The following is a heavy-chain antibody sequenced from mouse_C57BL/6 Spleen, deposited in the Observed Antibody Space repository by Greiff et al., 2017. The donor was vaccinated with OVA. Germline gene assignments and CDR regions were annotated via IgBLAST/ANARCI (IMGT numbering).Heavy chain of an antibody. CDR1: GYTFTDYN. D-gene: IGHD3-2*02. CDR2: INPNNGGT. J-gene: IGHJ3*01. V-gene: IGHV1-22*01. CDR3: ARGTAQATFAY. Sequence: EVKLMESGPELVKPGASVKMSCKASGYTFTDYNMHWVKQSHGKSLEWIGYINPNNGGTSYNQKFKGKATLTVNKSSSTAYMELRSLTSEDSAVYYCARGTAQATFAYWGQGTLVTVSA.